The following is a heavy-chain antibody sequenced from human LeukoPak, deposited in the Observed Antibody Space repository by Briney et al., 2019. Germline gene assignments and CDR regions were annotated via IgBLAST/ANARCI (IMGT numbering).Heavy chain of an antibody. CDR1: GGSFSGYY. D-gene: IGHD3-10*01. CDR2: INHSGST. CDR3: ARGRYYGSGSYYTNY. Sequence: SETLSPTCAVYGGSFSGYYWSWIRQPPGKGLEWIGEINHSGSTNYNPSLKSRVTVSVDTSKNQFSLKLSSVTAADTAVYYCARGRYYGSGSYYTNYWGQGTLVTVSS. J-gene: IGHJ4*02. V-gene: IGHV4-34*01.